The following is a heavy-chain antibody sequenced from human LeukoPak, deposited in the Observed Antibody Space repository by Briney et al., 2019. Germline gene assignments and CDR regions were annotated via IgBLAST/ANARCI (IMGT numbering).Heavy chain of an antibody. V-gene: IGHV3-23*01. Sequence: GGSLRLSCAASGFTFSSYAMSWVRQAPGKGLEWVSAISGSGGSTYYADSVKGQFTISRDNSKNTLYLQMNSLRAEDTAVYYCAKGFCSSTSCTSYFDYWGQGTLVTVSS. D-gene: IGHD2-2*01. CDR2: ISGSGGST. CDR1: GFTFSSYA. J-gene: IGHJ4*02. CDR3: AKGFCSSTSCTSYFDY.